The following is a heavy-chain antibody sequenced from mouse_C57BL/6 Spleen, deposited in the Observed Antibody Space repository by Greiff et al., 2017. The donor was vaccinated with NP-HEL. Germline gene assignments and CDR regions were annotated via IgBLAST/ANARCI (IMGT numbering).Heavy chain of an antibody. CDR2: IYPRSGNT. J-gene: IGHJ1*03. V-gene: IGHV1-81*01. D-gene: IGHD1-1*01. CDR3: ARRGVYYGMKPLWYFDV. CDR1: GYTFTSYG. Sequence: VQLQQSGAELARPGASVKLSCKASGYTFTSYGISWVKQRTGQGLEWIGEIYPRSGNTYYNEKFKGKATLTADKSSSTAYMERRRLTSEDSAVYFCARRGVYYGMKPLWYFDVWGTGTTVTVSS.